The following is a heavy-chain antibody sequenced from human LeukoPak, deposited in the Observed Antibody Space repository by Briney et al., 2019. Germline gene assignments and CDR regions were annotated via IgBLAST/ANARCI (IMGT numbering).Heavy chain of an antibody. D-gene: IGHD6-13*01. Sequence: SETLSLTCAVYGGSFSGYYWSWIRQPPGKGLEWIGEINHGGSTNYNPSLKSRVTIPVDTSKNQFSLKLSSVTAADTAVYYCARGRAAAAYWGQGTLVTVSS. CDR1: GGSFSGYY. CDR2: INHGGST. CDR3: ARGRAAAAY. V-gene: IGHV4-34*01. J-gene: IGHJ4*02.